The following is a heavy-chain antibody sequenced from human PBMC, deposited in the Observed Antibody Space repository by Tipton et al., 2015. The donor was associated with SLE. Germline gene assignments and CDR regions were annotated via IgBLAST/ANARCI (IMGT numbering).Heavy chain of an antibody. J-gene: IGHJ4*02. CDR2: IRADGSNK. D-gene: IGHD3-9*01. CDR1: GFTYSGYA. Sequence: SLRLSCAASGFTYSGYAMHWVRQAPGKGLEWVAFIRADGSNKDYADSVKGRFTISRDNAKNSLYLQMNSLRAEDTALYYCAKDILRYYDILSGSFFDSWGQGTLVTVSS. CDR3: AKDILRYYDILSGSFFDS. V-gene: IGHV3-30*02.